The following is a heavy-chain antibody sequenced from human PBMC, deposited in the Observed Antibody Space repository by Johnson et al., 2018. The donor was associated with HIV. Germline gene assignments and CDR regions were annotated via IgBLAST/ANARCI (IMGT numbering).Heavy chain of an antibody. D-gene: IGHD6-19*01. CDR2: ISSSGSTI. J-gene: IGHJ3*02. CDR1: GFTFSDYY. CDR3: ASGWGIVVSDAFDM. V-gene: IGHV3-11*04. Sequence: QVQLVESGGNLVKPGGSLRLSCAASGFTFSDYYMSWIRQAPGKGLEWISYISSSGSTIYYADSVKGRFTISRDNAKNSLYLQMNSRRAEDRAVYYCASGWGIVVSDAFDMWGQGTMVTVSS.